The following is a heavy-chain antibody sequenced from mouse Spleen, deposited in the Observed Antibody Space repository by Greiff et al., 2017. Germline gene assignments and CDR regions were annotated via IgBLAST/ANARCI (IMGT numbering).Heavy chain of an antibody. CDR3: ARWRNGWYFDV. CDR1: GYTFTSYW. CDR2: IDPSDSYT. Sequence: QVQLQQSGAELVMPGASVKLSCKASGYTFTSYWMHWVKQRPGQGLEWIGEIDPSDSYTNYNQKFKGKATLTVDKSSSTAYMQLSSLTSEDSAVYYCARWRNGWYFDVWGAGTTVTVSS. J-gene: IGHJ1*01. V-gene: IGHV1-69*01.